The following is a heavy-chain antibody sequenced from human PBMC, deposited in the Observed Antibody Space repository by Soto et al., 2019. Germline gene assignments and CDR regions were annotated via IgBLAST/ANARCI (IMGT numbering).Heavy chain of an antibody. CDR1: GFTFSTYG. CDR3: AKDLQSYGDYDYYCYGMDV. Sequence: QVQLVESGGGEVQPGRSLTISCAASGFTFSTYGMHWVRQTPGKGLEWVAVISYDGTNKFYPDSVKGRFTISRDNFKNTLTLQMNSLRADDTAVYSCAKDLQSYGDYDYYCYGMDVWGLGTRFTVSS. CDR2: ISYDGTNK. J-gene: IGHJ6*02. D-gene: IGHD4-17*01. V-gene: IGHV3-30*18.